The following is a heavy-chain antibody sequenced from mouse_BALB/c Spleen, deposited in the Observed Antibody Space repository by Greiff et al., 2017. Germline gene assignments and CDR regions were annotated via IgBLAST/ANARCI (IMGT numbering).Heavy chain of an antibody. J-gene: IGHJ3*01. Sequence: EVKLMESGGGLVQPGGSLKLSCAASGFDFSRYWMSWVRQAPGKGLEWIGEINPDSSTINYTPSLKDKFIISRDNAKNTLYLQMSKVRSEDTALYYCARKGGSTMITTEFAYWGQGTLVTVSA. CDR3: ARKGGSTMITTEFAY. D-gene: IGHD2-4*01. CDR2: INPDSSTI. V-gene: IGHV4-1*02. CDR1: GFDFSRYW.